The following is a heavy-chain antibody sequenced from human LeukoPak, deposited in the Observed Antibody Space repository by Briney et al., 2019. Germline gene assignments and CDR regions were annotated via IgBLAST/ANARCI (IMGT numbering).Heavy chain of an antibody. CDR3: ARDQEGFDY. CDR2: IYPRDGST. Sequence: ASVKVSCKASGYTFTSSYIHWVRQAPGQGLEWMGMIYPRDGSTSYAQKFQGRVTVTRDASTSTVHMELSGLRSEDTAVYYCARDQEGFDYWGQGTLVTVSS. V-gene: IGHV1-46*01. J-gene: IGHJ4*02. CDR1: GYTFTSSY.